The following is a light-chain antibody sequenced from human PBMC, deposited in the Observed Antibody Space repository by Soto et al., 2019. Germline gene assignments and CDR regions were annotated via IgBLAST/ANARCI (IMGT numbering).Light chain of an antibody. Sequence: HTNKPPSSLTADAVDKVTITCRASQSISSYLNWYQQKPGKAPKLLIYDASNLETGVPSRFSGRGSGKDFTFTISSLQPDDSATYYCQHLYYLPNPFGHGTSLEIK. V-gene: IGKV1-33*01. CDR2: DAS. J-gene: IGKJ5*01. CDR1: QSISSY. CDR3: QHLYYLPNP.